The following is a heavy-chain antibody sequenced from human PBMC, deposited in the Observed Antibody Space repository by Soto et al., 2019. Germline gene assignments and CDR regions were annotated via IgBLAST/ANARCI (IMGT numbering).Heavy chain of an antibody. CDR3: ARASYSSRWYYYYYGMDV. CDR2: INHSGST. CDR1: GGSFSGYY. V-gene: IGHV4-34*01. D-gene: IGHD6-13*01. J-gene: IGHJ6*04. Sequence: SETLSLTCAVYGGSFSGYYWSWIRQPPGKGLEWIGEINHSGSTNYNPSLKSRVTISVDTSKNQFSLKLSSVTAADTAGYYCARASYSSRWYYYYYGMDVWGKGTTVTVSS.